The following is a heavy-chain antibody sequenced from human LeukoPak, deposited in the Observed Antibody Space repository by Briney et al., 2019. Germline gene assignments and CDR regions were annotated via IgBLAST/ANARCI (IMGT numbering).Heavy chain of an antibody. D-gene: IGHD1-7*01. Sequence: NAGGSLRLSCAASGFTFSSYSMNWVRQAPGKGLEWVSSISCTSSSIYYADSVKGRFTISRDNAKNSLYLQMNSLRAEDTAVYYCASPPGGITGTTGWFDPWGQGTLVTVSS. J-gene: IGHJ5*02. CDR3: ASPPGGITGTTGWFDP. CDR1: GFTFSSYS. V-gene: IGHV3-21*01. CDR2: ISCTSSSI.